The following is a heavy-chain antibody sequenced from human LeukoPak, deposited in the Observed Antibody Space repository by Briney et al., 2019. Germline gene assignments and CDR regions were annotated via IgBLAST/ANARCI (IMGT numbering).Heavy chain of an antibody. CDR2: ITNSDGGT. J-gene: IGHJ4*02. CDR3: AKGFRYFES. Sequence: GGSLRLSCAASGFTFSSYSMNWVREAPGRGLEWVSTITNSDGGTYYADSVGGRFTISRDNSKNTVYLQMNSLRAEDTAIYYCAKGFRYFESWGPGTLVTVSS. V-gene: IGHV3-23*01. CDR1: GFTFSSYS. D-gene: IGHD3-10*01.